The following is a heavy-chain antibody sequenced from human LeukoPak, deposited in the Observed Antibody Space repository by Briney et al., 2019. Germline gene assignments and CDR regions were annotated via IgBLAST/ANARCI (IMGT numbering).Heavy chain of an antibody. D-gene: IGHD3-22*01. CDR2: ISGSGGST. CDR3: AKDSYYYDSSGPDY. CDR1: GFTFSSYA. V-gene: IGHV3-23*01. Sequence: GGSLRLSCAASGFTFSSYAMSWVRQAPGKGLEWVSAISGSGGSTYYADSVKGRFTISRDNSKNTLYLQMDSLRAEDTAVYYCAKDSYYYDSSGPDYWGQGTLVTVSS. J-gene: IGHJ4*02.